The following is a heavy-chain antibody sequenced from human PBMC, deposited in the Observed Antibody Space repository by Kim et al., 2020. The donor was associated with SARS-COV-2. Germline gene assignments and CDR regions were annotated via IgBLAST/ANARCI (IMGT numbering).Heavy chain of an antibody. Sequence: GGSLRLSCAASGFIFSTYGMHWVRQAPGKGLEWVAVISYDGRNQYYADSVKGRFTISRDNSNNTLFLQMNSLRAEDTAVYYCARHDGGRYCSGGSCPGFYWGQGTLVTVSS. J-gene: IGHJ4*02. CDR1: GFIFSTYG. CDR2: ISYDGRNQ. CDR3: ARHDGGRYCSGGSCPGFY. D-gene: IGHD2-15*01. V-gene: IGHV3-30*03.